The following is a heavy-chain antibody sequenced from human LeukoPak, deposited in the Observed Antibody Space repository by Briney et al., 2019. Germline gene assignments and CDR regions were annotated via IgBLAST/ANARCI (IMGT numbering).Heavy chain of an antibody. D-gene: IGHD2-21*02. CDR3: ARELLGGDCYTD. V-gene: IGHV3-21*01. J-gene: IGHJ4*02. CDR2: ISSSSYI. CDR1: GFTFSSYS. Sequence: GGSLRLSCAASGFTFSSYSMNWVRQAPGKGLEWVSSISSSSYIYYADSVEGRFTISRDNAKNSLYLQMNSLRAEDTAVYYCARELLGGDCYTDWGQGTLVTVSS.